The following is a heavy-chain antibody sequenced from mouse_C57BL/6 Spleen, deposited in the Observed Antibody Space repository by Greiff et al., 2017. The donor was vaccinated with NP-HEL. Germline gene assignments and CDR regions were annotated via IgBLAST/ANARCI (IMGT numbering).Heavy chain of an antibody. J-gene: IGHJ3*01. CDR3: TNYYGYPLAY. Sequence: VQLQQSGAELVRPGASVKLSCTASGFNIKDDYMHWVKQRPEQGLEWIGWIDPENGDTEYASKFQGKATITADTSSNTAYLQLSSLTSEDSAVYSCTNYYGYPLAYWGQGTLVTVSA. D-gene: IGHD2-2*01. CDR1: GFNIKDDY. V-gene: IGHV14-4*01. CDR2: IDPENGDT.